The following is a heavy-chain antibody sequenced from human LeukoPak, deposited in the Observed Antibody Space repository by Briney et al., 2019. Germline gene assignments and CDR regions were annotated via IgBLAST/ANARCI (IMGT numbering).Heavy chain of an antibody. D-gene: IGHD3-22*01. Sequence: IXSSSSYIYYADSVKGRFTISRDNAKNSLYLQMNSLRAEDTAVYYCARDSTPNTYYYDSSGPLDWGQGTLVTVSS. V-gene: IGHV3-21*01. J-gene: IGHJ4*02. CDR2: IXSSSSYI. CDR3: ARDSTPNTYYYDSSGPLD.